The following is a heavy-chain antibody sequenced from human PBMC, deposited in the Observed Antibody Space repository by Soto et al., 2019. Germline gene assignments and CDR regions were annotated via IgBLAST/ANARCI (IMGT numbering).Heavy chain of an antibody. CDR2: ISGSGDRT. Sequence: GGSLRLSCAASGFTFSSYAMSWVRQSPGKGLEWVSGISGSGDRTHYADSQKGRFTISRDNFKDTLHLQMNSLRAEDTAIYYCAKASTYEYIWGSYRYYFDYWGQGTLVTVSS. CDR3: AKASTYEYIWGSYRYYFDY. J-gene: IGHJ4*02. V-gene: IGHV3-23*01. CDR1: GFTFSSYA. D-gene: IGHD3-16*02.